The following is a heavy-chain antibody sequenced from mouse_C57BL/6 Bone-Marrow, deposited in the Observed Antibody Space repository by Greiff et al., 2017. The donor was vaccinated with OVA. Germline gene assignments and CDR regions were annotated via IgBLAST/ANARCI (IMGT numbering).Heavy chain of an antibody. J-gene: IGHJ2*01. CDR2: IHPNSGST. V-gene: IGHV1-64*01. D-gene: IGHD1-1*01. Sequence: QVQLKQPGAELVKPGASVKLSCKASGYTFTSYWMHWVKQRPGQGLEWIGMIHPNSGSTNYNEKFKSKATLTVDKSSSTAYMQLSSLTSEDSAVYYCARLEYYYGSSYWYYFDYWGQGTTLTVSS. CDR1: GYTFTSYW. CDR3: ARLEYYYGSSYWYYFDY.